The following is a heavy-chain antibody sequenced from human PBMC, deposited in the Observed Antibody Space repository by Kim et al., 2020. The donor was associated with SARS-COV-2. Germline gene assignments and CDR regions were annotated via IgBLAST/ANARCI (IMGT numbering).Heavy chain of an antibody. D-gene: IGHD6-13*01. CDR1: GGSISSYY. V-gene: IGHV4-59*01. CDR2: IYYSGST. CDR3: ARMGIAAASLTTYYYYYGMDV. J-gene: IGHJ6*02. Sequence: SETLSLTCTVSGGSISSYYWSWIRQPPGKGLEWIGYIYYSGSTNYNPSLKSRVTISVDTSKNQFSLKLSSVTAADTAVYYCARMGIAAASLTTYYYYYGMDVWGQGTTVTVSS.